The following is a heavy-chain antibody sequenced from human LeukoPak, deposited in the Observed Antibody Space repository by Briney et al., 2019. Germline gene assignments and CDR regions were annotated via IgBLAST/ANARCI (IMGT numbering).Heavy chain of an antibody. CDR3: ARSRPLTYYSHNWFDP. Sequence: GGSLRLSCAASGFTVSSNYMSWVRQAPGKGLEWVSVIYSGGSTYYADSVKGRFTISRDNAKNSLYLQMNSLRAEDTAVYYCARSRPLTYYSHNWFDPWGQGTLVTFSS. J-gene: IGHJ5*02. CDR1: GFTVSSNY. CDR2: IYSGGST. V-gene: IGHV3-66*01. D-gene: IGHD3-10*01.